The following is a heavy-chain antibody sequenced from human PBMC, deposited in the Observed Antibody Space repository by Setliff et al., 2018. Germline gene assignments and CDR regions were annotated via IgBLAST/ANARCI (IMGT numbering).Heavy chain of an antibody. D-gene: IGHD3-3*01. V-gene: IGHV4-38-2*01. CDR2: IYHTGST. Sequence: ETLSLTCAVSGDSIITPKFWGWIRQPPGKGLEWIGNIYHTGSTYYNASLKSRVTISVDTSKNQFFLNMKSVTAADTAVYYCARLPHYTGRGRFDPWGPGVLVTVSS. CDR1: GDSIITPKF. CDR3: ARLPHYTGRGRFDP. J-gene: IGHJ5*02.